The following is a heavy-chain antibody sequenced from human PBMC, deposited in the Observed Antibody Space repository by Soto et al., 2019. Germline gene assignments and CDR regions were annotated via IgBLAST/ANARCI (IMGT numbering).Heavy chain of an antibody. CDR3: ARGLRTPKGSIAADNGHYYYGMDV. V-gene: IGHV4-34*01. Sequence: PSETLSLTCAVYGGSFSGYYWSWIRQPPGKGLEWIGEINHSGSTNYNPSLKSRVTISVDTSKNQFSLKLSSVTAADTAVYYCARGLRTPKGSIAADNGHYYYGMDVWGQGTTVTVSS. CDR2: INHSGST. J-gene: IGHJ6*02. D-gene: IGHD6-13*01. CDR1: GGSFSGYY.